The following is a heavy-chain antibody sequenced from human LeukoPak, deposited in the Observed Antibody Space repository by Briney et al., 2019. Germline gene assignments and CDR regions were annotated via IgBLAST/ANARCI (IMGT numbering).Heavy chain of an antibody. CDR2: ISPYNAYT. CDR3: ARDPIDFWSGYYTYSHGAFDI. J-gene: IGHJ3*02. V-gene: IGHV1-18*01. D-gene: IGHD3-3*01. CDR1: GYTFSSYG. Sequence: ASVKVSCKASGYTFSSYGISWVRQAPGQGLEWMGWISPYNAYTNYAQKLQGRVTMTTDTSTSTAYMELRSLRSDDTAVYYCARDPIDFWSGYYTYSHGAFDIWGQGTMVTVSS.